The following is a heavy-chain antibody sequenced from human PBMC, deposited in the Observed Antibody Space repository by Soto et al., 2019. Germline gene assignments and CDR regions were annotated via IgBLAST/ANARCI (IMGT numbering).Heavy chain of an antibody. CDR2: IYYSGRT. V-gene: IGHV4-59*01. D-gene: IGHD2-2*02. J-gene: IGHJ5*02. CDR3: ARGYCSSTICYIWDNWFDP. Sequence: SETLSLTSTVSGGNIGSYYWSWIRQPPGKGLEWIGYIYYSGRTNYNPSLKSRVTISVDTSKNQFSLKLSSVTAADTAVYYCARGYCSSTICYIWDNWFDPWGQGTLVTVSS. CDR1: GGNIGSYY.